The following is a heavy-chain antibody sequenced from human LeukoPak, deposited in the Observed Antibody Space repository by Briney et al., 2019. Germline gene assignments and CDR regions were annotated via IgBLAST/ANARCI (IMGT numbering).Heavy chain of an antibody. D-gene: IGHD5-18*01. CDR1: GYTFTGYY. CDR3: ARDPVDTAMATGDY. J-gene: IGHJ4*02. V-gene: IGHV1-2*02. Sequence: ASVKVACKASGYTFTGYYMHWVRQAPGQGLEWMGWINPNSGGTNYAQKFQGRVTMTRDTSISTVYMELSRLRSDDTAVYYCARDPVDTAMATGDYWGQATLVTVSS. CDR2: INPNSGGT.